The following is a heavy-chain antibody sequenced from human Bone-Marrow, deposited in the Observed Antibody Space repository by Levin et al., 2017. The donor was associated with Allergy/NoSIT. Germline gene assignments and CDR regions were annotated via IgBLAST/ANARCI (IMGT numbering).Heavy chain of an antibody. CDR1: GYSFTSYP. D-gene: IGHD2-8*02. CDR2: ISIGQGNT. CDR3: ARDGRQTTGGYWLDS. J-gene: IGHJ5*01. Sequence: GGSLRLSCKASGYSFTSYPIHWVRLAPGQGLEWMGWISIGQGNTKYSQKFQGRVTITRDTSASTAYLDLSGLTSEDTAIYYCARDGRQTTGGYWLDSWGQGTLVTVSS. V-gene: IGHV1-3*04.